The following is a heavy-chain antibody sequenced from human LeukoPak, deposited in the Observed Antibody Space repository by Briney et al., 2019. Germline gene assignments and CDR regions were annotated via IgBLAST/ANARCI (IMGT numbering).Heavy chain of an antibody. CDR3: AKEFWGYDAFDI. CDR2: IRYDGSNK. CDR1: GFTFSSYG. D-gene: IGHD7-27*01. Sequence: GGSLRLCCAASGFTFSSYGMHWVRQAPGKGLEWVAFIRYDGSNKHYADSVKGRFTISRDNSKNTLYLQMNSLRAEDTAVYYCAKEFWGYDAFDIWGQGTMVTVSS. V-gene: IGHV3-30*02. J-gene: IGHJ3*02.